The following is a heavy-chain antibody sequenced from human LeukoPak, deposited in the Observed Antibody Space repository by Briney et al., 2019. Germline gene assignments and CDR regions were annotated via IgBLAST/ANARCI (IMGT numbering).Heavy chain of an antibody. Sequence: SQTLSLTCAISGDSVSSNSVTWNWIRQSPSRGLEWLGRTYYRSTWYNHYAVSVRGRITVNPDTSKNQFSLDLNSVTPEDTAVYYCARRLTQYDCFDPWGQGILVTVSS. J-gene: IGHJ5*02. D-gene: IGHD2-2*01. CDR1: GDSVSSNSVT. CDR2: TYYRSTWYN. V-gene: IGHV6-1*01. CDR3: ARRLTQYDCFDP.